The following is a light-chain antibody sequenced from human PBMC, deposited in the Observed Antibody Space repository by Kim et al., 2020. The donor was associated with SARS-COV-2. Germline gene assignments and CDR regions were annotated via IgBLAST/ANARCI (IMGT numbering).Light chain of an antibody. CDR1: QSVSSSY. CDR2: GAS. CDR3: QQYGSSPA. Sequence: LSPGERATLSCRASQSVSSSYLAWYQQKPGQAPRLLIYGASSRATGIPDRFSGSGSGTDFTLTISRLEPEDFAVYYCQQYGSSPAFGGGTKVDIK. V-gene: IGKV3-20*01. J-gene: IGKJ4*01.